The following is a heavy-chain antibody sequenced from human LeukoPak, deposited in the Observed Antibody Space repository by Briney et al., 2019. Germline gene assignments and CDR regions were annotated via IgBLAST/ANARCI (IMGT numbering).Heavy chain of an antibody. CDR2: INIGGTNT. J-gene: IGHJ5*02. V-gene: IGHV3-11*01. Sequence: GGSLRLSCAASGFTFNDYYISWIRQAPGKGLEWLSYINIGGTNTHYADSVKGRFTISRDNAKKSLYLEMNNLRAEDTAVYYCATDGAGFDTWGQGVLVTVSS. CDR1: GFTFNDYY. CDR3: ATDGAGFDT.